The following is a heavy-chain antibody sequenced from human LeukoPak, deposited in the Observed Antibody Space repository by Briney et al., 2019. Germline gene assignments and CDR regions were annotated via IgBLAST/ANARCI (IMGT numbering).Heavy chain of an antibody. J-gene: IGHJ3*02. CDR2: IYSGGST. CDR1: GFTVSSNY. Sequence: PGGSLRLSCAASGFTVSSNYMSWVRQAPGKGLEWVSVIYSGGSTYYADSVKGRFTISRDNSKNTLYLQMNSLRAEDTAVYYCARYYDILTGYYNAFDIWGQGTMVTVSS. CDR3: ARYYDILTGYYNAFDI. V-gene: IGHV3-66*01. D-gene: IGHD3-9*01.